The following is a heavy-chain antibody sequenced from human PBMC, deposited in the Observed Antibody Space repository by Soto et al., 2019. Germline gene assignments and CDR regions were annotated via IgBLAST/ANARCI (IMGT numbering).Heavy chain of an antibody. V-gene: IGHV3-30-3*01. Sequence: GGSLRLSCAASGFTFSSYAMHWVRQAPGKGLEWVAVISYDGSNKYYADSVKGRFTISRDNSKNTLYLQMNSLRAEDTAVYYCARESPKGGSSTSLSPRGLSSYGMDVWGQGTTVTVSS. CDR1: GFTFSSYA. J-gene: IGHJ6*02. D-gene: IGHD2-2*01. CDR3: ARESPKGGSSTSLSPRGLSSYGMDV. CDR2: ISYDGSNK.